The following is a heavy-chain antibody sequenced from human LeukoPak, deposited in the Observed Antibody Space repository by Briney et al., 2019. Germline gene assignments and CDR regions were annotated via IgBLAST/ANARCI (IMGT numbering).Heavy chain of an antibody. D-gene: IGHD6-6*01. CDR1: GFTFSSYA. V-gene: IGHV4-59*08. Sequence: GSLRLSCAASGFTFSSYAMSWIRQPPGKGLEWVGWIYDSGTTTYNPSLKSRLTISVDTSKNQFSLRLSSVTAADTAVYYCARYSAIAARYFDYWGQGTLVTVSS. CDR3: ARYSAIAARYFDY. J-gene: IGHJ4*02. CDR2: IYDSGTT.